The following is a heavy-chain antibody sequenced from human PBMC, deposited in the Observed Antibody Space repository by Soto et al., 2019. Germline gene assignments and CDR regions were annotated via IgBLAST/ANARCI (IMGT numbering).Heavy chain of an antibody. J-gene: IGHJ6*02. CDR1: GGSISSGGYY. CDR2: IYYSGST. D-gene: IGHD2-2*02. V-gene: IGHV4-31*03. CDR3: ARSMEYCSSTSCYTGEYYYYYGMDV. Sequence: PWETLSLTCTVSGGSISSGGYYWSWIRQHPGKGLEWIGYIYYSGSTYYNPSLKSRVTISVDTSKNQFSLKLSSVTAADTAVYYCARSMEYCSSTSCYTGEYYYYYGMDVWGQGTTVTVSS.